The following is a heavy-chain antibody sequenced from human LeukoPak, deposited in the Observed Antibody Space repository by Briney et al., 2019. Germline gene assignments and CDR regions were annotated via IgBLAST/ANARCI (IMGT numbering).Heavy chain of an antibody. CDR3: VRESGDIVTIPGVGDYFYYYTDV. V-gene: IGHV4-4*07. CDR1: GSSVSDYY. CDR2: LYPNGSA. J-gene: IGHJ6*03. Sequence: SETLSLSCGVSGSSVSDYYWSWIRQPAGKALEWIGRLYPNGSASFHPSLKSRLTLSADTSANQFSLRLKSVTAADTAVYYCVRESGDIVTIPGVGDYFYYYTDVWGKGTTVTVSS. D-gene: IGHD2-15*01.